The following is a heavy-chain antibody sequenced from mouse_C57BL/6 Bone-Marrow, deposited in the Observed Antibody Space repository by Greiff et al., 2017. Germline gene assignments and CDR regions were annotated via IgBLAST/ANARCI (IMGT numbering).Heavy chain of an antibody. J-gene: IGHJ4*01. V-gene: IGHV1-26*01. CDR2: INPNNGGT. CDR1: GYTFTDYY. D-gene: IGHD1-1*01. CDR3: ASLYYGSTYARDY. Sequence: EVQLQQSGPELVKPGASVKISCKASGYTFTDYYMNWVKQSHGKSLEWIGDINPNNGGTSYNQKFKGKATLTVDKSSSTAYMELRSLTSEDSAVYYCASLYYGSTYARDYWGQGTSVTVSS.